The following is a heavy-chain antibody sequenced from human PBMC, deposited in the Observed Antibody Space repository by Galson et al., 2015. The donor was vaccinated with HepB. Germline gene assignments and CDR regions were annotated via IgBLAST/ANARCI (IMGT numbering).Heavy chain of an antibody. Sequence: SLRLSCAASGFTFSSYSMNWVRQAPGKGLEWVSSISSSSSYIYYADSVKGRFTISRDNAKNSLYLRMNSLRAEDTAVYYCARDKGGGGDYYYGMDVWGQGTTVTVSS. J-gene: IGHJ6*02. CDR2: ISSSSSYI. CDR3: ARDKGGGGDYYYGMDV. CDR1: GFTFSSYS. D-gene: IGHD3-16*01. V-gene: IGHV3-21*01.